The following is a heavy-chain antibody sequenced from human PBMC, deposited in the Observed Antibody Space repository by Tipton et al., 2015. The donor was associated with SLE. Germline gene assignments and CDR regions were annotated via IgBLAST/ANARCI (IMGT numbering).Heavy chain of an antibody. J-gene: IGHJ4*02. CDR2: RWYDGSEE. V-gene: IGHV3-33*06. D-gene: IGHD3-9*01. CDR3: AKGGRFRNTLTGSPPFDH. Sequence: SLRLSCAASGFTFSNYAMHWVRQAPDKGLEWVAVRWYDGSEEYYAESVQGRFTISRDNSKATLYLQINSLREDDTAVYYCAKGGRFRNTLTGSPPFDHWGQGVLVSVSA. CDR1: GFTFSNYA.